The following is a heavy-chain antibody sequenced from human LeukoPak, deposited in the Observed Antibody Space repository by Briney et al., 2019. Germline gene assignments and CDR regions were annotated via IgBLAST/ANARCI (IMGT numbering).Heavy chain of an antibody. CDR2: IYYSGST. V-gene: IGHV4-59*01. D-gene: IGHD6-19*01. Sequence: SETLSLTCTVSGGSISSYYWSWIRQPPGKGLEWIGYIYYSGSTNYNPSLKSRATISVDTSKNQFSLKLSSVTAADTAVYYCARDRAVAVGAFDIWGQGTMVTVSS. CDR3: ARDRAVAVGAFDI. J-gene: IGHJ3*02. CDR1: GGSISSYY.